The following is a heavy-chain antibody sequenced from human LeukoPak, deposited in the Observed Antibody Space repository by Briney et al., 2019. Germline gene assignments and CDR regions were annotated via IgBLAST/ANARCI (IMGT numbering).Heavy chain of an antibody. CDR2: IYYSGST. D-gene: IGHD5-18*01. J-gene: IGHJ4*02. Sequence: SETLSLTCTVSGVSISSGDYYWSWIRQPPGKGLEWIGYIYYSGSTYYNPSLKSRVTISVDTSKNQFSLKLSSVTAADTAVYYCARARGGYSYGYYFDYWGQGTLVTVSS. CDR3: ARARGGYSYGYYFDY. CDR1: GVSISSGDYY. V-gene: IGHV4-30-4*01.